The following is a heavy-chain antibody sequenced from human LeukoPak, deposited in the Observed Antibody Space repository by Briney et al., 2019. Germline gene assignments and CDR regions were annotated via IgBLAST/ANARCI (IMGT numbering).Heavy chain of an antibody. CDR2: IKQDGSEK. V-gene: IGHV3-7*01. CDR1: GFTFSSYW. CDR3: ARARITMIVDAFDI. J-gene: IGHJ3*02. Sequence: PGGSLRLSCAASGFTFSSYWMSWVRQAPGKGLEWVANIKQDGSEKYYVDSVKGRFTISRDNAKNSLYLQMNSLRAEDTAVYYCARARITMIVDAFDIWGQGTMVTVS. D-gene: IGHD3-22*01.